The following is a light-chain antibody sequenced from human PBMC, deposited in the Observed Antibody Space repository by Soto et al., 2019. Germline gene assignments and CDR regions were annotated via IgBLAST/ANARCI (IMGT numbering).Light chain of an antibody. Sequence: QSALTQPASASGSPGQSITISCTGTSSDVGGYNYVSWYQQHPGKAPKLMIYEVSNRPSGVSNRFSGSKSGNTASLTISGLRAEDEANSYCSSYTNSNSLQWVFGGGTKLTVL. J-gene: IGLJ3*02. V-gene: IGLV2-14*01. CDR2: EVS. CDR1: SSDVGGYNY. CDR3: SSYTNSNSLQWV.